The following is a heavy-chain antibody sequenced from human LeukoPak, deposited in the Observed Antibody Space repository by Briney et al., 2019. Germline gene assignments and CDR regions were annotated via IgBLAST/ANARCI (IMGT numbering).Heavy chain of an antibody. CDR1: GYTFTSYG. CDR3: ARESVRAAAGTFPPKY. D-gene: IGHD6-13*01. J-gene: IGHJ4*02. V-gene: IGHV7-4-1*02. Sequence: GASVKVSCKASGYTFTSYGISWVRQAPGQGLEWMGWINTNTGNPTYAQGFTGRFVFSLDTSVSTAYLQISSLKAEDTAVYYCARESVRAAAGTFPPKYWGQGTLVTVSS. CDR2: INTNTGNP.